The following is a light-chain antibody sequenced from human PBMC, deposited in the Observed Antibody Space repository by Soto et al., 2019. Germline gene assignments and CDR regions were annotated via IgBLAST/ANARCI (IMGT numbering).Light chain of an antibody. CDR1: QSISSW. V-gene: IGKV1-5*01. Sequence: GDRVTITGRASQSISSWLAWYQQKPGKAPKLLIYDASSLESGVPSRLSGSGSGTEFTLTISSLQPDDFATYYCQQYNSYPWTFGQGTKVDIK. J-gene: IGKJ1*01. CDR2: DAS. CDR3: QQYNSYPWT.